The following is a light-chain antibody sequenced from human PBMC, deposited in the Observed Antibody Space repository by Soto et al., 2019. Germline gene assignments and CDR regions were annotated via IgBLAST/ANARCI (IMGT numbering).Light chain of an antibody. J-gene: IGKJ1*01. Sequence: EIVLTQSPGTLSLSPGERATLSCRASQSVGSSYLAWYQQKPGQAPRHLIYGASSRATGIPDRFSGSGSGTDFTLTISRLEPEDFAVYYCQQYGSSPTWTFGQGTKVEI. V-gene: IGKV3-20*01. CDR2: GAS. CDR1: QSVGSSY. CDR3: QQYGSSPTWT.